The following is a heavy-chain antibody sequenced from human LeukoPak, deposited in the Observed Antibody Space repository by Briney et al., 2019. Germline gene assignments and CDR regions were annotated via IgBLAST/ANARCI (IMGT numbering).Heavy chain of an antibody. CDR3: ARDLGVLTGTFFDF. D-gene: IGHD3-9*01. CDR1: GYTFTSYG. V-gene: IGHV1-18*01. J-gene: IGHJ4*02. Sequence: ASVKVSCKASGYTFTSYGISWTRQAPGQGLQWMGWISDYNGNTNYALNTNYAQKFQGRVTLTTDTSTSTAYLELRSLRSDDTAIYYCARDLGVLTGTFFDFWGQGTLVTVSS. CDR2: ISDYNGNTNYALNT.